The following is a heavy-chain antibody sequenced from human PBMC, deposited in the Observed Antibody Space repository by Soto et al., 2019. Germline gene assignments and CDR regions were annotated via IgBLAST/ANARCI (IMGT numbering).Heavy chain of an antibody. Sequence: QVQLQQWGAGPLRPLETLSLTCGVSGGSFSGYYWAWIRQSPGKGLEWIAEINDRGSINYNPSLKSRVSISVDTSKNHYPLNLRSVPAADTAVYYCARESHDILTGPPWVWYFDLWGRGTLVTVSS. CDR2: INDRGSI. CDR3: ARESHDILTGPPWVWYFDL. V-gene: IGHV4-34*01. D-gene: IGHD3-9*01. J-gene: IGHJ2*01. CDR1: GGSFSGYY.